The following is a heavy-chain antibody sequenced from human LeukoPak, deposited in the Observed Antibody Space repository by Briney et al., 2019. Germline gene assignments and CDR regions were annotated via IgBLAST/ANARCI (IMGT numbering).Heavy chain of an antibody. V-gene: IGHV4-61*01. CDR2: IYYSGST. J-gene: IGHJ6*03. CDR1: GYSISSGYY. CDR3: ARTRYCSGGSCYFDYYYYMDV. Sequence: SETLSLTCTVSGYSISSGYYWGWIRQPPGKGLEWIGYIYYSGSTNYNPSLKSRVTISVDTSKNQFSLKLSSVTAADTAVYYCARTRYCSGGSCYFDYYYYMDVWGKGTTVTVSS. D-gene: IGHD2-15*01.